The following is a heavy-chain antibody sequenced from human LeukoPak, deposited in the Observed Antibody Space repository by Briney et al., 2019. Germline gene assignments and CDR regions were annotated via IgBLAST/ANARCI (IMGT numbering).Heavy chain of an antibody. CDR2: INNNGNSA. CDR3: ARDRVGSSWSEFDY. CDR1: GFTFSYYA. V-gene: IGHV3-64*01. Sequence: GGSLSLPCVASGFTFSYYAMHWVRQAPGKGLEYVSTINNNGNSASYANSVKGRFTISRDNSKNTLYLQLGSLRAEDMAVYYCARDRVGSSWSEFDYWGQGSLVTVSS. D-gene: IGHD6-13*01. J-gene: IGHJ4*02.